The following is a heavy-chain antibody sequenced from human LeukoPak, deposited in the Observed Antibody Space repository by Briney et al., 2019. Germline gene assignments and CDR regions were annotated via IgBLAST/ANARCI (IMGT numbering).Heavy chain of an antibody. V-gene: IGHV1-8*01. J-gene: IGHJ6*03. CDR2: MNPNSGNT. CDR3: ARGLRARLSSAYYYYYMDV. D-gene: IGHD6-6*01. Sequence: ASVKVSCKASGYTFTSYDINWVRQATGQGLEWMGWMNPNSGNTGYAQKFQGRVTMTRNTSISTAYMELSSLRSEDTAAYYCARGLRARLSSAYYYYYMDVWGKGTTVTVSS. CDR1: GYTFTSYD.